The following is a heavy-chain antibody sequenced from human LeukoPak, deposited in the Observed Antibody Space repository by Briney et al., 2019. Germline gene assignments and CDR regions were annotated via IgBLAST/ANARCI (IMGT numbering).Heavy chain of an antibody. V-gene: IGHV1-18*01. CDR2: ISADTGHT. Sequence: ASVKVSCKASGYTFSKFGISWVRQAPGQGLEWMGWISADTGHTKYTHDFQGRGTMTTDTSTSTAYLDLRSLTADDTAVYYCVRDLRGEGSGYSYYGMDVWGQGTSVTVSS. J-gene: IGHJ6*02. D-gene: IGHD3-10*01. CDR3: VRDLRGEGSGYSYYGMDV. CDR1: GYTFSKFG.